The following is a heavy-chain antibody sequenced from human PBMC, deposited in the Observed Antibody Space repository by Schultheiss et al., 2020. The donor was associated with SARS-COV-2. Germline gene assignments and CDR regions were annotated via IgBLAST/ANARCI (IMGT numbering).Heavy chain of an antibody. V-gene: IGHV4-61*01. D-gene: IGHD2-15*01. Sequence: SQTLSLTCTVSGGSVSSGSYYWSWIRQPPGKGLEWIGEINHSGSTNYNPSLKSRVTISVDTSKNQFSLKLSSVTAADTAVYYCARDQVPVVAATPGYWGQGTLVTVSS. CDR1: GGSVSSGSYY. CDR2: INHSGST. CDR3: ARDQVPVVAATPGY. J-gene: IGHJ4*02.